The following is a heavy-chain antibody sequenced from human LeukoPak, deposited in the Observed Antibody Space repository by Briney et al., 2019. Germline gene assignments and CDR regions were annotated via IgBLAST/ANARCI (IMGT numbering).Heavy chain of an antibody. Sequence: GGSLRLSCTTSGFTFRDQFITWFRQAPGKGLEWVAFIRPKSDGGTVEYAASVKGRFTMSRDDSRSIAYLDMNSLKTEDTAVYYCDNRGYWGQGTLDTVSS. D-gene: IGHD2/OR15-2a*01. J-gene: IGHJ4*02. V-gene: IGHV3-49*03. CDR2: IRPKSDGGTV. CDR1: GFTFRDQF. CDR3: DNRGY.